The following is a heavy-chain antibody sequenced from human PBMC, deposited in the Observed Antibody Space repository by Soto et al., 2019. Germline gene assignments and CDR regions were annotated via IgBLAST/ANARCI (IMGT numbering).Heavy chain of an antibody. V-gene: IGHV4-4*07. CDR3: ARGSGGFMKVYGMDV. J-gene: IGHJ6*02. Sequence: SETLSLTCTVSGGSISSYYWSWIRQPAGKGLEWIGRIYTSGSTNYNPTLKSRVTMSVDTSKNQLYLKLSSVTAADTAVYYCARGSGGFMKVYGMDVWGQGTTVTVS. D-gene: IGHD3-10*01. CDR2: IYTSGST. CDR1: GGSISSYY.